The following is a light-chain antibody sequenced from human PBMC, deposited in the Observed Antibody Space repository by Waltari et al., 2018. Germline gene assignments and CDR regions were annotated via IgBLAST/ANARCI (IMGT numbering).Light chain of an antibody. CDR2: DVS. V-gene: IGLV2-14*03. J-gene: IGLJ2*01. CDR1: SSDVGGHTY. CDR3: SSHTSSSTLV. Sequence: QSALTQPASVSGSPGQSIAISCTRTSSDVGGHTYVSWYQQHPGKVPKLMIYDVSNRPSGVSNRFSGAKSGNTASLTISGLQAEDEADYYCSSHTSSSTLVFGGGTKLTVL.